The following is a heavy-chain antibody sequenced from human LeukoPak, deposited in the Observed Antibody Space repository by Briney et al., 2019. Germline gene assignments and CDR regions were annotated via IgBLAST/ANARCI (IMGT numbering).Heavy chain of an antibody. Sequence: GGSLRLSCTASGFTFSSYSMNWVRQAPGKGLEWVSSISSSSSYIYYADSVKGRFTISRDNAKNSLYLQMNSLRAEDTAVYYCARETYCTNTSCPIGDHFDYWGQGTLVTVSS. J-gene: IGHJ4*02. CDR1: GFTFSSYS. CDR3: ARETYCTNTSCPIGDHFDY. V-gene: IGHV3-21*01. CDR2: ISSSSSYI. D-gene: IGHD2-2*01.